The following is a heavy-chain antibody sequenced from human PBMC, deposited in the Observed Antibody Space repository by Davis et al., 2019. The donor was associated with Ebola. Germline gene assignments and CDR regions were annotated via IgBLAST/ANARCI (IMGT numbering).Heavy chain of an antibody. CDR3: ATTPQYSSGQNKPFDY. D-gene: IGHD6-19*01. Sequence: GGSLRLSCAASGFTFSSYTMSWVRQAPGKGLEWVAFIRYDGSNKYYADSVKGRCTISRDNSKNTLYLQMNSLRAEDTAVYYCATTPQYSSGQNKPFDYWGQGTLVTVSS. CDR1: GFTFSSYT. CDR2: IRYDGSNK. V-gene: IGHV3-30*02. J-gene: IGHJ4*02.